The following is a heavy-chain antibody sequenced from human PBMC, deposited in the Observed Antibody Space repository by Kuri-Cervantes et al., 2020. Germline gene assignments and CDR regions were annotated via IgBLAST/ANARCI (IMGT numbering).Heavy chain of an antibody. D-gene: IGHD3-22*01. Sequence: GESLKISCTASGFTFGGYAMSWVRQAPGKGLEWVGFIRSKAYGGTTEYAASVKGRFTISRDDSKSIAYLQMNSLKTEDTAVYYCTRYITMIVPSSVGAFDIWGQGTMVTVSS. CDR2: IRSKAYGGTT. V-gene: IGHV3-49*04. CDR1: GFTFGGYA. J-gene: IGHJ3*02. CDR3: TRYITMIVPSSVGAFDI.